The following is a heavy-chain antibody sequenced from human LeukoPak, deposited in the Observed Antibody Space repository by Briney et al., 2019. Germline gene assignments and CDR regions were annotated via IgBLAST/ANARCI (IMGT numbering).Heavy chain of an antibody. Sequence: PSETLSLTCTVSGGSISSGGYYWSWIRQHPGKGLEWIGYIYYSGSTNYNPSLKSRVTMSVDTSKNQFSLKLSSVTAADTAVYYCASRSYYYDSSGYHFSGRDAFDIWGQGTMVTVSS. V-gene: IGHV4-61*08. CDR2: IYYSGST. D-gene: IGHD3-22*01. J-gene: IGHJ3*02. CDR1: GGSISSGGYY. CDR3: ASRSYYYDSSGYHFSGRDAFDI.